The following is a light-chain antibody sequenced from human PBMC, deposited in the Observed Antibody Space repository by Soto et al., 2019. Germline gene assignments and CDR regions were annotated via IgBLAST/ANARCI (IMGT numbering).Light chain of an antibody. CDR1: SSDIGAYNY. CDR3: SSYTSSSTIL. Sequence: QSVLTQPASVSGSPGQSITISCTGSSSDIGAYNYVSWFQQYPGKAPKLIISEVSNRPSGVSNRFSGSKSGTAASLTISGLQTEDEADYFCSSYTSSSTILIGTGTKVTVL. V-gene: IGLV2-14*01. J-gene: IGLJ1*01. CDR2: EVS.